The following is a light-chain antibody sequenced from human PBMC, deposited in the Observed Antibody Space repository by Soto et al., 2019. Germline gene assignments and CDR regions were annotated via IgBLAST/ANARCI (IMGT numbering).Light chain of an antibody. Sequence: EILMTQSPDTLSVSPGESATLSSRASQRVYSNLAWYQQRPGQAPRLLIYGASTRATGVPARFSGRGSGTEFTLTISSLQSEDFAVYYCQQYTNWPPNTFGQGTRLEIK. CDR3: QQYTNWPPNT. J-gene: IGKJ5*01. CDR2: GAS. V-gene: IGKV3-15*01. CDR1: QRVYSN.